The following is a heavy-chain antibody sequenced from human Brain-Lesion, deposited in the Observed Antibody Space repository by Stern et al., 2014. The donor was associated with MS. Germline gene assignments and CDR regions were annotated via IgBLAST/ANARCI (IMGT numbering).Heavy chain of an antibody. CDR2: ISSTTTYI. CDR1: GFSLSTSS. J-gene: IGHJ6*02. D-gene: IGHD4-17*01. V-gene: IGHV3-21*01. Sequence: EVPLLESGGSLVKRGGSLRLSCAASGFSLSTSSVSLVRQAPGKGLARVSSISSTTTYIYYVDSVKGRFTISRDNAKNSVFLQMNGLGADDTAVYYCARGYGDAYYRGLDVWGQGTTVTVSS. CDR3: ARGYGDAYYRGLDV.